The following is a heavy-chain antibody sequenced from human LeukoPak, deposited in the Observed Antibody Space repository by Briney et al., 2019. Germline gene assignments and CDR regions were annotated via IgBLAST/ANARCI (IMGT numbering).Heavy chain of an antibody. D-gene: IGHD2-2*01. J-gene: IGHJ5*02. CDR3: ARPYCSSTSCPNWFDH. CDR1: GFTFSSYA. V-gene: IGHV3-30-3*01. CDR2: ISYDGSNK. Sequence: GGSLRLSCAASGFTFSSYAMHWVRQAPGKGLEWVAVISYDGSNKYYADSVKGRFTISRDNSKNTLYLQMNSLRAEDTAVYYCARPYCSSTSCPNWFDHWGQGTLVTVSS.